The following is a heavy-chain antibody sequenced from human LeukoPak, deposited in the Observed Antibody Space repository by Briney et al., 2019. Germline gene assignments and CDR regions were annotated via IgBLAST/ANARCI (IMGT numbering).Heavy chain of an antibody. V-gene: IGHV3-23*01. CDR2: ISGSGDNA. D-gene: IGHD3-10*01. J-gene: IGHJ4*02. CDR1: GFTFSSYA. Sequence: GGSLRLSCAASGFTFSSYAMTWVRQAPGKGLEWVSTISGSGDNAYYADSVKGRFTISRDNSKNTLYPQMNSLRAEDTAVYYCAKDRSGGYWGQGTLVTVSS. CDR3: AKDRSGGY.